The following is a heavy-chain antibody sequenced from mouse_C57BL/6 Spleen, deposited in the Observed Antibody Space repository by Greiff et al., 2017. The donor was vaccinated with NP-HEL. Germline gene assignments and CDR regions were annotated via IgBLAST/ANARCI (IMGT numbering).Heavy chain of an antibody. CDR2: INPSNGGT. Sequence: VQLQQSGTELVKPGASVKLSCKASGYTFTSYWMHWVKQRPGQGLEWIGNINPSNGGTNYNEKFKSKATLTVDKSSSTAYMQLSSLTSEDSAVYYCARSKYYGSSGYYAMDYWGQGTSVTVSS. V-gene: IGHV1-53*01. CDR3: ARSKYYGSSGYYAMDY. J-gene: IGHJ4*01. CDR1: GYTFTSYW. D-gene: IGHD1-1*01.